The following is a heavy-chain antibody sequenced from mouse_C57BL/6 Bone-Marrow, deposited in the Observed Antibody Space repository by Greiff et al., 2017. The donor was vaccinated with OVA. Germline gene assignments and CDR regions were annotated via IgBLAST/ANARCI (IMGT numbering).Heavy chain of an antibody. CDR2: IYPRSGNT. CDR3: ARGGSSWFAY. V-gene: IGHV1-81*01. J-gene: IGHJ3*01. CDR1: GYTFTSYG. Sequence: VQLQESGAELARPGASVKLSCKASGYTFTSYGISWVKQRTGQGLEWIGEIYPRSGNTYYNEKFKGKATLTADKSSSTAYMELRSLTSEDSAVYFCARGGSSWFAYWGQGTLVTVSA.